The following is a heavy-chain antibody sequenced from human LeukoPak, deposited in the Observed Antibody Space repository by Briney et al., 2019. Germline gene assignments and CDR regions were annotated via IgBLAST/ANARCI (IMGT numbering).Heavy chain of an antibody. CDR2: VNPNSGCT. D-gene: IGHD3-10*01. Sequence: GASVQVPCQASGYTFTRQYMHLVRQAPGPGLEGMGWVNPNSGCTNYPQQFQRRVTMSRHTSITTAYMELSRLRSADTAVYYCAIKGGGTMVRYNWFDPWGQGTLVTVSS. CDR1: GYTFTRQY. J-gene: IGHJ5*02. V-gene: IGHV1-2*02. CDR3: AIKGGGTMVRYNWFDP.